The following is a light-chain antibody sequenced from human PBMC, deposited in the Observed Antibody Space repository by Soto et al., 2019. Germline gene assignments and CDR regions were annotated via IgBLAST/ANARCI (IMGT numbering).Light chain of an antibody. Sequence: LPLFIGPLSLSPGATATLSFRASQSVSSRYLAWYQQKPGQSPRLLIYGASTRATGISDRFIGSGSGTVFTFTISRLEPEEFAVFYCQLYVNTPWPFGQGTKVDIK. CDR3: QLYVNTPWP. CDR2: GAS. V-gene: IGKV3-20*01. CDR1: QSVSSRY. J-gene: IGKJ1*01.